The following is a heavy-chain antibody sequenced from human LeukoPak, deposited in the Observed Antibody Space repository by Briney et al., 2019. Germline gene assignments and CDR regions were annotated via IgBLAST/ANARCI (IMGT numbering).Heavy chain of an antibody. V-gene: IGHV3-64*01. D-gene: IGHD6-6*01. Sequence: GGSLRLSCAASGFTFSSYAMHWVRQAPGKGLEYVSAISSNGSSTYYANSVKGRFTISRDNSKNTLYLQMGSLRAEDMAGYYCARGPRYSSSSYYFDYWGQGTLVTVSS. CDR2: ISSNGSST. CDR1: GFTFSSYA. J-gene: IGHJ4*02. CDR3: ARGPRYSSSSYYFDY.